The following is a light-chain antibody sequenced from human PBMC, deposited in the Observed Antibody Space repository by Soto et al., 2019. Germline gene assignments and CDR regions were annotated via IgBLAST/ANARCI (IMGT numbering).Light chain of an antibody. CDR3: QQYNNGPCT. CDR1: QSVSSN. J-gene: IGKJ1*01. Sequence: EIVMTQSPATLSVSPGERATLSCRASQSVSSNLAWYQQKPGQAPRLLIYGASTRATGIPARFSGSGSGTEFTLTISSLQSEDFAVYYCQQYNNGPCTFGQGTKV. V-gene: IGKV3-15*01. CDR2: GAS.